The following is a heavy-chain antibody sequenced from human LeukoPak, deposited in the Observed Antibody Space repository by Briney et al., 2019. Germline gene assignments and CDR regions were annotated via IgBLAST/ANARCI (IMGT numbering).Heavy chain of an antibody. CDR3: ARDGYYYGSGSLESYYYYYMDV. Sequence: GGSLRLSCAASGFTFRSYWMSWVRQAPGKGLEWVANINEGGSEKYYVDSVKGRFTISRDDAKNSLFLQMNSLRAEDTAVYYCARDGYYYGSGSLESYYYYYMDVWGKGTTVTVSS. J-gene: IGHJ6*03. CDR1: GFTFRSYW. D-gene: IGHD3-10*01. V-gene: IGHV3-7*01. CDR2: INEGGSEK.